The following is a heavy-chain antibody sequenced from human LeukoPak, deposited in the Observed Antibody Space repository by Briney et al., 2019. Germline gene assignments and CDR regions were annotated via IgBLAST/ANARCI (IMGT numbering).Heavy chain of an antibody. CDR1: GYTFTSYY. CDR3: ARISDGDPEGAFDI. V-gene: IGHV1-46*01. D-gene: IGHD4-17*01. Sequence: ASVKVSCKPSGYTFTSYYIHWMRQAPGQGLEWMGIINPSGGSTSYALKFQGRVTMTRDASTSTLYMELSSLRSEDTAVYYCARISDGDPEGAFDIWGQGTMVTVSS. J-gene: IGHJ3*02. CDR2: INPSGGST.